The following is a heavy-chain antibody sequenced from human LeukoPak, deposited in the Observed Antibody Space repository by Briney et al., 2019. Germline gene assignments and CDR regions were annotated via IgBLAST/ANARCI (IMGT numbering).Heavy chain of an antibody. D-gene: IGHD2-8*01. V-gene: IGHV3-23*01. CDR2: ISGSGGST. Sequence: GGSLRLSCAASGFTFSSYAMSWVRQAPGKGLEWVSAISGSGGSTYYADSVKGRFTISRNNSKNTLYLQMNSLRAEDTAVYYCARLMFLWPPIYFDYWGQGTPVTVSS. CDR1: GFTFSSYA. CDR3: ARLMFLWPPIYFDY. J-gene: IGHJ4*02.